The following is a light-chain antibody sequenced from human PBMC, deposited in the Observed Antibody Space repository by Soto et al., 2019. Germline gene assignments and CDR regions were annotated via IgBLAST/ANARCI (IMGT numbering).Light chain of an antibody. Sequence: DIQMTQSPSTLSASVGDRVTITCRASQSISSSLAWYQQKPGKAPKLLIYDASSLESGVPSRFSGSGSGTEFTLTISSLQPEDFATYYCQQSYSTPTITFGQGTRLEI. CDR2: DAS. V-gene: IGKV1-5*01. CDR1: QSISSS. J-gene: IGKJ5*01. CDR3: QQSYSTPTIT.